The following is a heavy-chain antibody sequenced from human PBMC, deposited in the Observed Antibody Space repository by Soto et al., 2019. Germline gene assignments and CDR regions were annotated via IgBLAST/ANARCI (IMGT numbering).Heavy chain of an antibody. CDR3: ARDANNWNWKHFDY. V-gene: IGHV3-7*03. J-gene: IGHJ4*02. Sequence: PVGSLRLSCAASGFTFSSYWMSWVRQAPGKGLEWVANIKQDGSEKYYADSVKGRFTISRDNAKNSLYLQMNSLRAEDTAVYYCARDANNWNWKHFDYWGQGTLVTVSS. CDR1: GFTFSSYW. CDR2: IKQDGSEK. D-gene: IGHD1-7*01.